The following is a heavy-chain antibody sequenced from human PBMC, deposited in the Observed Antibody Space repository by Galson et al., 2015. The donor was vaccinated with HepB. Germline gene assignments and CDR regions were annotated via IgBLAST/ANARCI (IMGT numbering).Heavy chain of an antibody. CDR3: ARGAVGATFDY. CDR2: IYYSGST. Sequence: ETLSLTCTVSGGSISSYYWSWIRQPPGKGLEWIGYIYYSGSTNYNPSLKSRVTISVDTSKNQFSLKLSSVTAADTAVYYCARGAVGATFDYWGQGTLVTVSS. CDR1: GGSISSYY. D-gene: IGHD1-26*01. V-gene: IGHV4-59*01. J-gene: IGHJ4*02.